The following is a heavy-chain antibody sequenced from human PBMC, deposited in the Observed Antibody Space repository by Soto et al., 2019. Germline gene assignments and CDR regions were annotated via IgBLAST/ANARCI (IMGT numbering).Heavy chain of an antibody. Sequence: XETLALSFTVSGGSISNYDWNWIRQPAGKGLEWIGRIYTSGSTNYNPSLKSRVTMSLDTSKNQFSLKLSSVTAADTAVYYCARYIAAAGWGFDDWGQGTLVTVSS. V-gene: IGHV4-4*07. CDR1: GGSISNYD. CDR3: ARYIAAAGWGFDD. J-gene: IGHJ4*02. CDR2: IYTSGST. D-gene: IGHD6-13*01.